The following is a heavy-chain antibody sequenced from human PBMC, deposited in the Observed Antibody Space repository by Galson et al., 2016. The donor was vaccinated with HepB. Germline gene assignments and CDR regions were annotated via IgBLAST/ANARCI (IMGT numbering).Heavy chain of an antibody. CDR2: IYPGDSDT. CDR1: GYSFTSYW. J-gene: IGHJ4*02. Sequence: QSGAEVKKPGESLKISCKDSGYSFTSYWIGWVRQMPGKGLEWMGIIYPGDSDTRYSPSFQGQVTISADKSISTAYLQWSSLKASDTAMYYCARLPRGVVVVASYFDYWGQGTLVTVSS. V-gene: IGHV5-51*01. CDR3: ARLPRGVVVVASYFDY. D-gene: IGHD2-15*01.